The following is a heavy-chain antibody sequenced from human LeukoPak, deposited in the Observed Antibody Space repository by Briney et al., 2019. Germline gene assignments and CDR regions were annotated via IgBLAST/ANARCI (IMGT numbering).Heavy chain of an antibody. CDR2: IYSDSSTI. D-gene: IGHD6-13*01. J-gene: IGHJ4*02. CDR1: GFTFSSYS. V-gene: IGHV3-48*02. Sequence: PGGSLRLSCAASGFTFSSYSINWVRQAPGKGLKWLSYIYSDSSTISYADSVKGRFTISRDNAKNSLYLQVNSLRDEDTAVYYCVRDSSWAFDYWGQGTLVTVSS. CDR3: VRDSSWAFDY.